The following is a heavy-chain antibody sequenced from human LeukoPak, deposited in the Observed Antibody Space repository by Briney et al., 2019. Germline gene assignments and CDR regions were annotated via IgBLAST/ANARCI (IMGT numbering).Heavy chain of an antibody. Sequence: GGSLRLSCAASGFTFSSSGMHWVRQAPGKGLEWVAIISFDGSKKYYADSVKGRFTISRDNCESTLFLQMNSLRAEDTAVYFCAKSIGAVGDFWGQGTLVTVSA. CDR1: GFTFSSSG. V-gene: IGHV3-30*18. CDR3: AKSIGAVGDF. D-gene: IGHD6-13*01. J-gene: IGHJ4*02. CDR2: ISFDGSKK.